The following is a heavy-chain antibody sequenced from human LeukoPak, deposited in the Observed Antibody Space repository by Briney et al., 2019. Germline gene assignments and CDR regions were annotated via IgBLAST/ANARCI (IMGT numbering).Heavy chain of an antibody. Sequence: GGSLRLSCAASGFTFSSYWMRWVRQAPGKGLEWVANIKQDGSEKNYADSVKGRFTISRDNAKNSLYLQMNSLRDDDTAVYYRSKDCHWNQFDYWGQGTLVTVSS. CDR3: SKDCHWNQFDY. CDR2: IKQDGSEK. J-gene: IGHJ4*02. CDR1: GFTFSSYW. D-gene: IGHD1-1*01. V-gene: IGHV3-7*05.